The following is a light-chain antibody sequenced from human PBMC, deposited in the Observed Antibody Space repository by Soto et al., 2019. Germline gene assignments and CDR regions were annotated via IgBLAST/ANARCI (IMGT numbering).Light chain of an antibody. V-gene: IGKV3-15*01. J-gene: IGKJ4*01. CDR3: QHYNNWPQLT. CDR2: GAS. Sequence: EIVMTQSPATLSVSPGERATLSCRASQSVSSNLAWYQQKPGQAPRLLIYGASTRATGIPARFSGSGSWTEFTLTISSLQSEDFAVYYCQHYNNWPQLTFGGGTKVEIK. CDR1: QSVSSN.